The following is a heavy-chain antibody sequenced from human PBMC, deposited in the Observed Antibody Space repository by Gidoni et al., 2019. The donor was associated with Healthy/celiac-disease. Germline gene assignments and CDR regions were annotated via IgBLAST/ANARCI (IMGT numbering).Heavy chain of an antibody. CDR3: ARVIAARLYYYGMDV. D-gene: IGHD6-6*01. Sequence: QVQLVQSGAEVKKPGSSVKVSCKAYGGTLSSYAIRWVRQAPGQVLEWMGRIIPILCIANYAQKFQGRVTITADKSTSTAYMELSSLRSEDTAVYYCARVIAARLYYYGMDVWGQGTTVTVSS. CDR1: GGTLSSYA. CDR2: IIPILCIA. V-gene: IGHV1-69*04. J-gene: IGHJ6*02.